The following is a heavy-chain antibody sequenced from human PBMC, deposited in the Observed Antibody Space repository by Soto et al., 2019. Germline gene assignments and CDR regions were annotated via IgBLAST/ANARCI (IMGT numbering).Heavy chain of an antibody. CDR3: AKGGRQWLVTSDFNY. CDR2: VSHDGRNT. D-gene: IGHD6-19*01. CDR1: GFTFSDYA. J-gene: IGHJ4*02. Sequence: VQLVESGGGVVQPGRSLRLSCAASGFTFSDYAMYWVRQAPGKGLEWVAVVSHDGRNTHYADSVKGRFTISRDSSKNTFSLEMTSLRAEDTAVYYCAKGGRQWLVTSDFNYWGQGALVTVSS. V-gene: IGHV3-30*18.